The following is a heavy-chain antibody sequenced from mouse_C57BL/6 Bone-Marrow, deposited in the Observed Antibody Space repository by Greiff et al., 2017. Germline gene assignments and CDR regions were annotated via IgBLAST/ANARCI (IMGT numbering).Heavy chain of an antibody. J-gene: IGHJ4*01. CDR3: ARMVTTGVYYAMDY. V-gene: IGHV1-50*01. D-gene: IGHD2-3*01. Sequence: VQLQQPGAELVKPGASVKLSCKASGYTFTSYWMQWVKQRPGQGLEWIGEIDPSDSYTNYNQQFKGKATLTVDTSSSTAYMQLSSLTSDDSAVYDCARMVTTGVYYAMDYWGQGTSVTVSS. CDR1: GYTFTSYW. CDR2: IDPSDSYT.